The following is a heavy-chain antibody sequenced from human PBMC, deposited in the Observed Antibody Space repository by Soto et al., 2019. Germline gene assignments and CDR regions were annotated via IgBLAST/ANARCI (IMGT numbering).Heavy chain of an antibody. V-gene: IGHV4-31*02. CDR1: GGSIYSGDYY. Sequence: TLSLTCTVSGGSIYSGDYYWSWIRQLPGKGLEWIGYVYKNRNVYSNEALKTRLRISIDTSGTSFSLTLSSVTAADTAVYYCARVLYSSGNWFDPWSQGTLVTVSS. J-gene: IGHJ5*02. CDR2: VYKNRNV. D-gene: IGHD4-4*01. CDR3: ARVLYSSGNWFDP.